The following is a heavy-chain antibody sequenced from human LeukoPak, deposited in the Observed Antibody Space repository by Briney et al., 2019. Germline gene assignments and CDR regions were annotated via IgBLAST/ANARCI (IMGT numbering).Heavy chain of an antibody. CDR1: GHTFTGYY. CDR2: INPNSGGT. Sequence: SVKVSCKASGHTFTGYYMHWVRQAPGQGLEWMGWINPNSGGTNYAQKFQGWVTMTRDTSISTAYMELSRLRSDDTAVYYCARDPYSSSSYTDYWGQGTLVTVSS. V-gene: IGHV1-2*04. CDR3: ARDPYSSSSYTDY. J-gene: IGHJ4*02. D-gene: IGHD6-6*01.